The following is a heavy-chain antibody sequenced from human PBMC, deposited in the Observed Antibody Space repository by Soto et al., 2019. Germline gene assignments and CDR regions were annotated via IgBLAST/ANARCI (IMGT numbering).Heavy chain of an antibody. CDR1: GGSVSSGDYF. CDR3: AGSPNYYYYGFDV. D-gene: IGHD3-10*01. CDR2: IYYSGST. V-gene: IGHV4-61*08. J-gene: IGHJ6*02. Sequence: SETLSLTCTVSGGSVSSGDYFWSWLRQSPGKRLEWIAYIYYSGSTNYNPSLKSRATISVDTSKSQVSLTLTSMTAADAALYYCAGSPNYYYYGFDVWGQGTAVTVSS.